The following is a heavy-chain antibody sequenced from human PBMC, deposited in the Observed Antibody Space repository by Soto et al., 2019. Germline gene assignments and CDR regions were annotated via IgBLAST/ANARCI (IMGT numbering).Heavy chain of an antibody. CDR3: ARESLRGNYGMDV. D-gene: IGHD1-26*01. Sequence: SETLSLTCTVSGDSISGHYWTWIRQSAGKGLEWIGRLYSTGTTDYNPSLGSRVSMSVDTSKNQFSLQLNSVTPEDTAVYYCARESLRGNYGMDVWGQGTTVTVSS. V-gene: IGHV4-4*07. CDR2: LYSTGTT. J-gene: IGHJ6*02. CDR1: GDSISGHY.